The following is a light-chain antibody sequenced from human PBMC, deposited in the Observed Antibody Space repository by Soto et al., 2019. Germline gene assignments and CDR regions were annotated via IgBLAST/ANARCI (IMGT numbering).Light chain of an antibody. Sequence: QSVLTQPAPVSGSPGQSITISCTGTSSDIGGYNYVSWYQQYPGKAPKLMIYEVSNRPSGVSNRFSGSKSGNTASLTISGLQAEDEADYYCTSYTTTSTWVFGGGTKVTVL. CDR2: EVS. J-gene: IGLJ3*02. CDR3: TSYTTTSTWV. V-gene: IGLV2-14*01. CDR1: SSDIGGYNY.